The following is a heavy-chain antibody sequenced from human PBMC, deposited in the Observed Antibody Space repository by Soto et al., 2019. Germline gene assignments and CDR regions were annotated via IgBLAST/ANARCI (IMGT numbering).Heavy chain of an antibody. CDR2: IKQDGSEK. Sequence: TGGSLRLSCAASGFTFSSYWMSWVRQAPGKGLEWVANIKQDGSEKYYVDSVKGRFTISRDNAKNSLYLQMNSLRAEDTAVYYCAREVPYDILTGYYVFDYWGQGTLVTVSS. J-gene: IGHJ4*02. CDR1: GFTFSSYW. D-gene: IGHD3-9*01. V-gene: IGHV3-7*01. CDR3: AREVPYDILTGYYVFDY.